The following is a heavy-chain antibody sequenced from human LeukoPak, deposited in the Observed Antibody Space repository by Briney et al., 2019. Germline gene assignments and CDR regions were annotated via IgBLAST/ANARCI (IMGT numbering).Heavy chain of an antibody. J-gene: IGHJ5*02. CDR1: GFTFSGYW. Sequence: GGSVRLSCAASGFTFSGYWISWVRQAPGEGLEWVANIRQDGSEKYYVDSVKGPFTISRDNAKNSLYLQMNSLRAEDTAVYYCARDPYCGGDCYLNWFDPWGQGTLVTVSS. CDR3: ARDPYCGGDCYLNWFDP. V-gene: IGHV3-7*01. D-gene: IGHD2-21*02. CDR2: IRQDGSEK.